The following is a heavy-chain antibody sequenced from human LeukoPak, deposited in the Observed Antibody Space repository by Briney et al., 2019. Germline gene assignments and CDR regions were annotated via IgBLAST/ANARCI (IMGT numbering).Heavy chain of an antibody. Sequence: GGSLRLSCAASGFTFSSYAMSWVRQAPGKGLEWVSAISGSGGSTYYADSVKGRFTISRDSSKNTLYLQMNSLRAEDAAVYYCARNRQAHLLRSFLEWPFDYYYYYGMDVWGQGTTVIVSS. CDR1: GFTFSSYA. J-gene: IGHJ6*02. CDR3: ARNRQAHLLRSFLEWPFDYYYYYGMDV. CDR2: ISGSGGST. V-gene: IGHV3-23*01. D-gene: IGHD3-3*01.